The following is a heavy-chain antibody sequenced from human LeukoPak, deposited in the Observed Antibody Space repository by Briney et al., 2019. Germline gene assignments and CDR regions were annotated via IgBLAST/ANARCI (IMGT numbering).Heavy chain of an antibody. V-gene: IGHV4-39*07. J-gene: IGHJ2*01. CDR2: IYYSGST. CDR3: ARGEDGDPGWYFDL. D-gene: IGHD4-17*01. Sequence: SETLSLTCTVSGGSISSSSYYWGWIRQPPGKGLEWIGSIYYSGSTYYNPSLKSRVTISVDTSKNQFSLKLSSVTAADTAVYYCARGEDGDPGWYFDLWGRGTPVTVSS. CDR1: GGSISSSSYY.